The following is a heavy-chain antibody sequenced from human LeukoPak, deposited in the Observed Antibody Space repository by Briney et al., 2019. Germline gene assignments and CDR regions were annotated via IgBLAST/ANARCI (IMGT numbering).Heavy chain of an antibody. CDR1: GFTFSSYG. Sequence: PGGSLRLSCAASGFTFSSYGMHWVRQAPGKGLEWVAVIWYDGSNKYYADSVKGRFTISRDNSKNTLYLQMNSLRAEDTAVYYCARDGSPQDEGIAVAGTEAAVDYWGQGTLVTVSS. CDR2: IWYDGSNK. CDR3: ARDGSPQDEGIAVAGTEAAVDY. J-gene: IGHJ4*02. V-gene: IGHV3-33*01. D-gene: IGHD6-19*01.